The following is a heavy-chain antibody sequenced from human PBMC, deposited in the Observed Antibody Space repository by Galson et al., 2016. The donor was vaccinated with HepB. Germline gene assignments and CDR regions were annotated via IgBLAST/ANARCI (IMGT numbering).Heavy chain of an antibody. D-gene: IGHD1-7*01. J-gene: IGHJ4*01. CDR3: TRGVTGPTLIEY. CDR2: MNPNSGNT. CDR1: GYTFSNYD. Sequence: SCKAFGYTFSNYDTVWVRQASGQGLEWMAWMNPNSGNTGYAPNFKGRLTLNRETSISTAYMELSGLRSEDTAVYYCTRGVTGPTLIEYWGHGTLVTVSS. V-gene: IGHV1-8*01.